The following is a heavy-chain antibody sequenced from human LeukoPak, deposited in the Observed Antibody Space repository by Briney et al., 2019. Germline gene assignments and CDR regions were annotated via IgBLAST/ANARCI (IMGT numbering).Heavy chain of an antibody. CDR2: ISYDGSNE. V-gene: IGHV3-30*18. CDR3: AKDAPPCSGGSCYSGYYFYGMDV. J-gene: IGHJ6*04. CDR1: GLTFSSYG. D-gene: IGHD2-15*01. Sequence: GGSLRLSCVVSGLTFSSYGMHWVRQAPGKGLEWVAVISYDGSNEYYADSVKGRFTISRDNSKNTLYLQMNSLRAEDTAVFYCAKDAPPCSGGSCYSGYYFYGMDVWGKGTTVTVSS.